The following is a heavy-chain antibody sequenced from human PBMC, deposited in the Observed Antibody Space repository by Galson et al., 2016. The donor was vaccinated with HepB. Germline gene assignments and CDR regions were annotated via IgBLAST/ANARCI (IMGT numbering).Heavy chain of an antibody. J-gene: IGHJ6*02. CDR3: SKDTDIHARSSGMDV. CDR1: GFTFSSDD. Sequence: SLRLSCAASGFTFSSDDMNWVRQAPGKGLEWVSYISSSSSHKYYAASVKGRFTISRDNARQALFLAMNSLSAEDTALYFWSKDTDIHARSSGMDVSGQGTTVTVSS. D-gene: IGHD5-18*01. CDR2: ISSSSSHK. V-gene: IGHV3-21*01.